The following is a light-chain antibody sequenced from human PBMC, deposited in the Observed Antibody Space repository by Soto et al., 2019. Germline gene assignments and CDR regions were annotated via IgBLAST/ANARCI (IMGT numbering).Light chain of an antibody. J-gene: IGLJ2*01. CDR1: NNNVGISNL. CDR3: CSYAGTTFVV. V-gene: IGLV2-23*01. Sequence: QSALTQPASVSGFPGQSITISCAGTNNNVGISNLVSWYQQHLGKAPKLMIYEGSKRPSGVSNRFSGSKSGNTASLTISGLQAEDEADYFCCSYAGTTFVVFGGGTKLTVL. CDR2: EGS.